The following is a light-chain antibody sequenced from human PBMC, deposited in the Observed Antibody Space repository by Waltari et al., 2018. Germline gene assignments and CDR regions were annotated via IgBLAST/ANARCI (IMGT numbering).Light chain of an antibody. CDR2: DNS. V-gene: IGLV1-51*01. CDR3: VSWDSGLSAGV. CDR1: SANIGYNY. J-gene: IGLJ2*01. Sequence: QSVLTQPPSVSAAPGQTVTISCSGSSANIGYNYVSWYQQFPGTAPKLLISDNSRRPSGIPARFSGSKSGTSATLAITDLQTGDEADYYCVSWDSGLSAGVFGGGTRLTVL.